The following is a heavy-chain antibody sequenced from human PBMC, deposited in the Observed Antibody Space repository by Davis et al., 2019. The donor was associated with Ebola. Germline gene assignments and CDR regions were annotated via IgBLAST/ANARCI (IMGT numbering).Heavy chain of an antibody. CDR3: ARRGGIAAAGPRRYYYYGMDV. CDR2: IYPGDSDT. V-gene: IGHV5-51*01. D-gene: IGHD6-13*01. CDR1: GYSFTSYW. Sequence: GESLKISCKGSGYSFTSYWIGWVRQMPGKGLEWMGIIYPGDSDTRYSPSFQGQVTISADKSISTAYLQWNTLKASDTAMYYCARRGGIAAAGPRRYYYYGMDVWGQGTTVTVSS. J-gene: IGHJ6*02.